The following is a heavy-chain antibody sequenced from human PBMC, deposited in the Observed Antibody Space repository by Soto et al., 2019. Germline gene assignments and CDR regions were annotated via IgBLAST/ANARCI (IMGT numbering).Heavy chain of an antibody. D-gene: IGHD6-13*01. J-gene: IGHJ4*02. CDR2: VWYDGSDK. Sequence: VQLVESGGGVVQPGGSLSLSCAPSGFTFSAYGLHWVRQAPGKGLEWVAVVWYDGSDKYYADSVKGRFTISRDNSKNTLFLQMNSLIAEDTAVYYCARSAGKGNIAAPIDYWGQGTLVTVSS. CDR1: GFTFSAYG. CDR3: ARSAGKGNIAAPIDY. V-gene: IGHV3-33*01.